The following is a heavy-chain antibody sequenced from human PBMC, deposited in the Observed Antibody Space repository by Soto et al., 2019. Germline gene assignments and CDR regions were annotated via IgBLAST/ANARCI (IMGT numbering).Heavy chain of an antibody. CDR2: IYWDDDK. Sequence: QITLKESGPTLVRPPQTLTLTCTFSGFSLTSGVGVGWIRQPPGKALEWLALIYWDDDKRYSPSLKNRLTITKDTSEIQVVLTMTNVGPVDTATFFCAHIDPVIVTVGGHGGFDYWGQGTLVTVSS. CDR3: AHIDPVIVTVGGHGGFDY. CDR1: GFSLTSGVG. J-gene: IGHJ4*02. V-gene: IGHV2-5*02. D-gene: IGHD2-21*02.